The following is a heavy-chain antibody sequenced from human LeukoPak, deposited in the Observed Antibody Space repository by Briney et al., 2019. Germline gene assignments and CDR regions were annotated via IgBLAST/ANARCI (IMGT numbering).Heavy chain of an antibody. V-gene: IGHV4-39*07. CDR1: GGSISSSSYY. D-gene: IGHD6-19*01. CDR2: IYYSGST. J-gene: IGHJ5*02. CDR3: ARVQTYSSGPNWFDP. Sequence: PSETLSLTCTVSGGSISSSSYYWGWIRQPPGKGLEWIGSIYYSGSTYYNPSLKSRVTISVDTSKNQFSLKLSSVTAADTAVYYCARVQTYSSGPNWFDPWGQGTLVTVSS.